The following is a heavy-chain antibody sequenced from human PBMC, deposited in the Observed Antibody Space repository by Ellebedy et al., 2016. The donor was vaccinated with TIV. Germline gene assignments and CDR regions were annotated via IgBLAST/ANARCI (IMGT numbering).Heavy chain of an antibody. CDR1: GLTLSAYA. CDR2: ISGSGHNV. Sequence: GGSLRLSXAAPGLTLSAYAMSWVRQAPGKGLEWVSTISGSGHNVYHADSVKGRFTISRDNSKNTLYLQMNNVRADDTAVYYCARSPADYDGFHIWGQGTVVTVSS. V-gene: IGHV3-23*01. CDR3: ARSPADYDGFHI. D-gene: IGHD4-11*01. J-gene: IGHJ3*02.